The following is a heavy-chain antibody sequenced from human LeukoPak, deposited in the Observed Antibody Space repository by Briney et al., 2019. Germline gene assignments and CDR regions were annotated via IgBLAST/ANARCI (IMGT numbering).Heavy chain of an antibody. CDR2: INPNSGGT. D-gene: IGHD3-9*01. Sequence: ASVKVSCKASGYTFTGYYMHWVRQAPGQGLEWMGWINPNSGGTDYAQKFQGRVTMARDTSISTAYMELNRLRSADTAVYYCARLYRGDYDVLTGYYWVFDQWGQGTLVTVSS. CDR3: ARLYRGDYDVLTGYYWVFDQ. V-gene: IGHV1-2*02. J-gene: IGHJ4*02. CDR1: GYTFTGYY.